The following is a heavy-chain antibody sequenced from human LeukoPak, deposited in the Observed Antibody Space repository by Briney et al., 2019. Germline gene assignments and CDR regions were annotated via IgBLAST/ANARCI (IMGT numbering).Heavy chain of an antibody. J-gene: IGHJ3*02. CDR3: ARDHPSMSGNYYRTAFAI. CDR1: GGSISSYY. D-gene: IGHD1-26*01. CDR2: IYYSGST. V-gene: IGHV4-59*01. Sequence: SETLSLTCTVSGGSISSYYWSWIRQPPGKGLEWIGYIYYSGSTNYNPSLKSRVTISVDTSKNQFSLKLSSVTAADTAVYYCARDHPSMSGNYYRTAFAIWGQGTMVTVSS.